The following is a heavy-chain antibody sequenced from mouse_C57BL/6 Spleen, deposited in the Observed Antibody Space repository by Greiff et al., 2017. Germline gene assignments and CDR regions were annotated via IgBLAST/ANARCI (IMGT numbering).Heavy chain of an antibody. V-gene: IGHV1-69*01. CDR1: GYTFTSYW. CDR3: ARRYYGSSYWFAY. J-gene: IGHJ3*01. Sequence: QVQLQQPGAELVMPAASVKLSCKASGYTFTSYWMHWVKQRPGQGLEWIGEIDPSDSYTNYNQKFKGKSTLTVDKSSSTAYMQLSSLTSEDSAVYYCARRYYGSSYWFAYWGQGTLVTVSA. CDR2: IDPSDSYT. D-gene: IGHD1-1*01.